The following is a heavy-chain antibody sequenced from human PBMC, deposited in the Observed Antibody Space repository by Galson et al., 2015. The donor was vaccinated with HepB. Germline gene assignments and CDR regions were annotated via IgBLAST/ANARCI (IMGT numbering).Heavy chain of an antibody. V-gene: IGHV4-4*07. J-gene: IGHJ4*02. CDR1: GGSIINCY. CDR3: AREETIGSAADF. CDR2: MYTTGST. D-gene: IGHD2/OR15-2a*01. Sequence: SETLSLTCTVSGGSIINCYWSWIRQPAGEGLEWIGRMYTTGSTNYNPSLKSRVTMSIDTAKNQFSLKLSSVTAADTAVYYCAREETIGSAADFWGQGTLVTVSS.